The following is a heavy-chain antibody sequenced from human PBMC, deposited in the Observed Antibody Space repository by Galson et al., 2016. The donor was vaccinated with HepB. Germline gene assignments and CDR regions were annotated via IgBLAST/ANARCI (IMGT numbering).Heavy chain of an antibody. J-gene: IGHJ4*02. Sequence: CAISGDSVSNTAVTWNWIRQSPSRGLEWLGRTYYRSQWYNDSTLSVKSRISITPDTSRNQFSLHLNSVTPEDTAMYYCARGNSGSHDYWGRGTLVTVSS. CDR2: TYYRSQWYN. CDR3: ARGNSGSHDY. CDR1: GDSVSNTAVT. D-gene: IGHD6-6*01. V-gene: IGHV6-1*01.